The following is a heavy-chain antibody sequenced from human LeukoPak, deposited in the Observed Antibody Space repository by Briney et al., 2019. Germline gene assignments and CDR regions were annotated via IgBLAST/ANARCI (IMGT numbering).Heavy chain of an antibody. CDR2: IILIFGTA. D-gene: IGHD3-3*01. CDR1: GCTFSSYA. J-gene: IGHJ6*02. CDR3: ARTSRVWSGYIYYYGMDV. V-gene: IGHV1-69*13. Sequence: SVTVTFKSSGCTFSSYAISWVRQPPGQGLEWVGGIILIFGTANYAQKFQGRVTITADESTSTAYMELSSLRSEDTAVYYCARTSRVWSGYIYYYGMDVWGQGTTVTVSS.